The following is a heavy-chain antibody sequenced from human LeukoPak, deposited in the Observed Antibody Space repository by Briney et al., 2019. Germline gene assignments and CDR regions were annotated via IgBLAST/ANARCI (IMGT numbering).Heavy chain of an antibody. V-gene: IGHV4-59*08. CDR3: ARRPHNWGFDY. CDR2: IYNRGNT. CDR1: GDSFSSYY. D-gene: IGHD7-27*01. J-gene: IGHJ4*02. Sequence: SETLSLTCTVSGDSFSSYYWSWIRQPPGKGLEWIGHIYNRGNTHYNPSLKSRVTISVDTSKNQFSLTLNSVTAADTAVFYCARRPHNWGFDYWGQGTLVTVSS.